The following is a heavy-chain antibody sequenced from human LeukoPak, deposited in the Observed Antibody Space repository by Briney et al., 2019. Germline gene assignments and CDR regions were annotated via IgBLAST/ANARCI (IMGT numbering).Heavy chain of an antibody. J-gene: IGHJ4*02. CDR3: AKASGSGTYYKSPFDY. V-gene: IGHV3-11*05. CDR2: ISSSTSYT. D-gene: IGHD3-10*01. CDR1: GFTFSDYY. Sequence: GGSLRLSCAASGFTFSDYYMSWIRQAPGKGLEWVSYISSSTSYTYYADSVKGRFTISRDNAKNSLYLQMNSLRAEDTAVYYCAKASGSGTYYKSPFDYWGQGTLVTVSS.